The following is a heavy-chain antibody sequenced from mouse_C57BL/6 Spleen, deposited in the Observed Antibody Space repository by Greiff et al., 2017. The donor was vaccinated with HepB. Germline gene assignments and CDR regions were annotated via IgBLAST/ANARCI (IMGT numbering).Heavy chain of an antibody. CDR3: TRGRLAYYFDY. J-gene: IGHJ2*01. Sequence: QVQLKQSGAELVRPGASVTLSCKASGYTFTDYEMHWVKQTPVHGLEWIGAIDPETGGTAYNQKFKGKAILTADKSSSTAYMELRSLTSEDSAVYYCTRGRLAYYFDYWGQGTTLTVSS. CDR2: IDPETGGT. V-gene: IGHV1-15*01. D-gene: IGHD4-1*01. CDR1: GYTFTDYE.